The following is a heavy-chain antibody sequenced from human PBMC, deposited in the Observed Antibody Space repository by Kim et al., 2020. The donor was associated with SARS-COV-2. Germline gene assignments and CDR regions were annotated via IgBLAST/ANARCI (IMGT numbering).Heavy chain of an antibody. CDR1: GGTFTSLA. CDR3: AVVPTNTGGWYCDL. J-gene: IGHJ2*01. Sequence: ASVKVSCNASGGTFTSLAINWVRQAPGQALEWMGRIIPVVGVTNYPQKFQGRVTITADRSTSTAYMELSSLRSEDTAVYYCAVVPTNTGGWYCDLWGRGTLVTVSS. V-gene: IGHV1-69*04. D-gene: IGHD5-12*01. CDR2: IIPVVGVT.